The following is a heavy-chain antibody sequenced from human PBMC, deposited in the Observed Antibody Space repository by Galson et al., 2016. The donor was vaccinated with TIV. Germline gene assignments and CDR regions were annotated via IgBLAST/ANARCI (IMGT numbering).Heavy chain of an antibody. D-gene: IGHD3-22*01. Sequence: SLRLSCAASGFTFSSWPMSWVRRAPGKGLEWVSAISASGGNTFYADSVKGRSTISSDNSKKTVYLQMDRLRAEDKAVYYCAKSFQYFYDNSGYFPYGFHIWGRGTMVTVSS. V-gene: IGHV3-23*01. J-gene: IGHJ3*02. CDR2: ISASGGNT. CDR1: GFTFSSWP. CDR3: AKSFQYFYDNSGYFPYGFHI.